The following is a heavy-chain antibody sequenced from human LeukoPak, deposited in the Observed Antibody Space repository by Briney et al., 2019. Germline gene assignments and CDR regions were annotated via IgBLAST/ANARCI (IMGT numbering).Heavy chain of an antibody. CDR3: TQNNY. CDR1: GFTFSGSP. V-gene: IGHV3-73*01. Sequence: GGSLRLSCAASGFTFSGSPNLWVRQASGKGLEWVGRIRGKADNYATAYAASVQGRCTISRDDSQNTAYLQLNSLKTEDTAVYYCTQNNYWGQGALVTVSS. J-gene: IGHJ4*02. CDR2: IRGKADNYAT.